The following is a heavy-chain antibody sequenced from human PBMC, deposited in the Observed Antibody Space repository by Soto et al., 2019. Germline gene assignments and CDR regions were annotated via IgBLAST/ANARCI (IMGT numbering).Heavy chain of an antibody. V-gene: IGHV1-3*01. CDR1: GYTLTSYA. D-gene: IGHD3-22*01. CDR3: ARDMAQYYYDSSGYPDY. Sequence: ASVKVSCKASGYTLTSYAMHWVRQAPGQRLEWMGWISAGTGNTKYSQKFQGRVTITRDTSASTAYMELSSLRSEDTAVYYCARDMAQYYYDSSGYPDYWGQGTLVTVSS. J-gene: IGHJ4*02. CDR2: ISAGTGNT.